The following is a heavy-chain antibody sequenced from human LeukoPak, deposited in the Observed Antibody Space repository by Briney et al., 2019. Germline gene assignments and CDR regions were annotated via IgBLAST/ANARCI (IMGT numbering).Heavy chain of an antibody. J-gene: IGHJ3*02. CDR1: GGTFSSYA. Sequence: SVKVSCKASGGTFSSYAISWVRQAPGQGLEWMGRIIPILGVANYAQKFQGRVTITADKSTSTAYMELSSLRSEDTAVYYCARWIAAAGTGAFDIWGQGTMVTVSS. D-gene: IGHD6-13*01. V-gene: IGHV1-69*04. CDR2: IIPILGVA. CDR3: ARWIAAAGTGAFDI.